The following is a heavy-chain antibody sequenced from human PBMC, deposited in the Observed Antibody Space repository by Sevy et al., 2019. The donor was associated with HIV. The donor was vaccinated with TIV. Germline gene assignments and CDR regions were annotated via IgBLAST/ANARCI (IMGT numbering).Heavy chain of an antibody. CDR2: IKSKTDGETT. J-gene: IGHJ4*02. V-gene: IGHV3-15*01. D-gene: IGHD1-7*01. CDR1: GFTFSYAW. CDR3: TTEPSFD. Sequence: GGSLRLSCAASGFTFSYAWMSWVRQAPGKGLEWLGRIKSKTDGETTHYAASVKARFTISREDSENTLYLQMNSLKTEGTAVYYCTTEPSFDWGQGTLVTVSS.